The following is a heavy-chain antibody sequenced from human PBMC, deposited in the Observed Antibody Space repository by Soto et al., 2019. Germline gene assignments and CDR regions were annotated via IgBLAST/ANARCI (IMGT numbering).Heavy chain of an antibody. V-gene: IGHV3-74*01. D-gene: IGHD6-19*01. CDR2: ISGDGVHT. CDR1: GFTFSRYW. Sequence: EVQLAESGGGLIQPGGSLRLSCATSGFTFSRYWIHWVRQAPGEGLVWVSRISGDGVHTDYAESVKGRFTISRDNSENTVYLQMTSLRPDDTAVFYCARDVAMPTGLGLGYWGQGTLVTVSS. CDR3: ARDVAMPTGLGLGY. J-gene: IGHJ4*02.